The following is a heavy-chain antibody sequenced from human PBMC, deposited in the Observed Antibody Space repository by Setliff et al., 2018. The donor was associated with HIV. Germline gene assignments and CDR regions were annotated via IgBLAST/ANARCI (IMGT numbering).Heavy chain of an antibody. CDR1: GGSISSGGYY. CDR3: ARGLVVVTDSDYDTNYYYYYYMDV. J-gene: IGHJ6*03. V-gene: IGHV4-31*03. Sequence: SETLSLTCTVSGGSISSGGYYWSWIRPHPGKGLEWIGYIYYSGSTYYNPSLKSRVTISIDTAKNQFSLKLSSVTAADTAVYYCARGLVVVTDSDYDTNYYYYYYMDVWGKGTTVTV. D-gene: IGHD5-12*01. CDR2: IYYSGST.